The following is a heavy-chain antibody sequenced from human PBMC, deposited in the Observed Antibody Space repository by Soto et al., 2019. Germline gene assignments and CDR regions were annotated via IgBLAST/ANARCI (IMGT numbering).Heavy chain of an antibody. Sequence: QVQLVQSGAEVKKPGSSVKVSCKASGGTFGNYAISWVRQAPGQGLEWMGKSIPIFGTANYAQKVQGRITITADRSTSTAYMELSSLRSEDTAVYYCARVAVPGINSEDVWGQGTTVTVS. CDR1: GGTFGNYA. J-gene: IGHJ6*02. CDR3: ARVAVPGINSEDV. V-gene: IGHV1-69*06. D-gene: IGHD1-26*01. CDR2: SIPIFGTA.